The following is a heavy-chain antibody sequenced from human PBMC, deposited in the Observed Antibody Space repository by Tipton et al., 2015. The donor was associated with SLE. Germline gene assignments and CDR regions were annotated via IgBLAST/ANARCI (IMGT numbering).Heavy chain of an antibody. D-gene: IGHD1-26*01. CDR3: ARGQPGSYAIDY. J-gene: IGHJ4*02. CDR1: GGSISSHY. CDR2: IYYSGST. V-gene: IGHV4-59*11. Sequence: TLSLTCTVSGGSISSHYWSWIRQPPGKGLEWIGYIYYSGSTYYNPSLKSRVTISVDTSKNQFSLKLSSVTAADTAVYYCARGQPGSYAIDYWGQGTLVTVSS.